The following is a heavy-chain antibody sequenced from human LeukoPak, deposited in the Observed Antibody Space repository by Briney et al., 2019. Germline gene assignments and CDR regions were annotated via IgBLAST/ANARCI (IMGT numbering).Heavy chain of an antibody. CDR2: INGNGGST. V-gene: IGHV3-23*01. D-gene: IGHD3/OR15-3a*01. CDR3: TIGPSQKRGLNTY. Sequence: PGGSLRLSCAASGFTFSSYVMSWVRQAPGKGLEWVSGINGNGGSTYYADSVKGRFTISRDNSKSTLYLQVNSLRAEDTAVYYCTIGPSQKRGLNTYWGHGTLVTVSS. CDR1: GFTFSSYV. J-gene: IGHJ4*01.